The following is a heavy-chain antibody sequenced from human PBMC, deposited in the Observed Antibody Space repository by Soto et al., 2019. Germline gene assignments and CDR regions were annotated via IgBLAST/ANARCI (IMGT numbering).Heavy chain of an antibody. Sequence: GASVKVSCKASGYSFSSYGITWVRQAPGQGLEWMGWINPNSGGTNYAQKFQGWVTMTRDTSISTAYMELSRLRSDDTAVYYCARDPKRIFGVVTPYYYYGMDVWGQGTTVTVSS. CDR1: GYSFSSYG. D-gene: IGHD3-3*01. V-gene: IGHV1-2*04. J-gene: IGHJ6*02. CDR2: INPNSGGT. CDR3: ARDPKRIFGVVTPYYYYGMDV.